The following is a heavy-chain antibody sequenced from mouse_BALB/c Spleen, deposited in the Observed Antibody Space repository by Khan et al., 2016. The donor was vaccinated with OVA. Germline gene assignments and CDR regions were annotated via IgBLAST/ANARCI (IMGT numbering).Heavy chain of an antibody. Sequence: QVQLKESGAELAKPGASVKMSCKASGYTFTSYWMHWVKQRPGQGLEWIGYINPTTDYTEYNQIFKDKATLTADKSSSTAYMQLSSLKSEDSAVYYCVNHGSSSAWFTYWGQGTLVTVSA. J-gene: IGHJ3*01. CDR1: GYTFTSYW. CDR3: VNHGSSSAWFTY. V-gene: IGHV1-7*01. CDR2: INPTTDYT. D-gene: IGHD1-1*01.